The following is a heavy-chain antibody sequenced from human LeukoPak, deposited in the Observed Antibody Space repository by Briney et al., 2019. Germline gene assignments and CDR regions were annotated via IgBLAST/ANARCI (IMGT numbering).Heavy chain of an antibody. J-gene: IGHJ3*02. CDR3: ARPMGYDFWSAYLSGRQQDDAFDI. D-gene: IGHD3-3*01. CDR2: IYYSGST. Sequence: SETLSLTCTVSGGSISSSSYYWGWIRQPPGKGLEWIGSIYYSGSTYYNPSLKSRVTISVDTSKNQFSLKLSSVTAADTAVYYCARPMGYDFWSAYLSGRQQDDAFDIWGQGTMVTVSS. V-gene: IGHV4-39*01. CDR1: GGSISSSSYY.